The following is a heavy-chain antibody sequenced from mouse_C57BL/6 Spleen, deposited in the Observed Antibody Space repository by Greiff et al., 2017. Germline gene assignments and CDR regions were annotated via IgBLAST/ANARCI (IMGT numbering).Heavy chain of an antibody. Sequence: VQLQQSGPELVKPGASVKISCKASGYAFSSSWMNWVKQRPGKGLEWIGRIYPGDGDTNYNGQFKGKATLTAAKSSSTAYMQLSSLTSEDSAVYFCAREGWLLQAGFAYWGQGTLVTVSA. V-gene: IGHV1-82*01. CDR2: IYPGDGDT. CDR3: AREGWLLQAGFAY. CDR1: GYAFSSSW. D-gene: IGHD2-3*01. J-gene: IGHJ3*01.